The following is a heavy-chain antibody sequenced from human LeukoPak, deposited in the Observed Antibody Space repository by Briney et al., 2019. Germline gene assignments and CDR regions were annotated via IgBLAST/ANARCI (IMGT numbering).Heavy chain of an antibody. J-gene: IGHJ4*02. CDR3: ARDLIGHFDY. CDR1: GYSISSGYY. Sequence: NPSETLSLTCTVSGYSISSGYYWGWIRQPPGKGLEWIGSIYHSGSTYYNPSLKNRVTVSVDTSTNQFSLKLSSVTAADTAVYFCARDLIGHFDYWGQGTLVTVSS. V-gene: IGHV4-38-2*02. CDR2: IYHSGST.